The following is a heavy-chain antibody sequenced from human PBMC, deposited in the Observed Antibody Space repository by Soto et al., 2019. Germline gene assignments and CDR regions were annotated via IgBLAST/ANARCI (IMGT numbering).Heavy chain of an antibody. CDR2: ISYDGSNK. J-gene: IGHJ4*02. D-gene: IGHD3-10*01. CDR3: VKHQVSLVRGISPFDY. CDR1: GFTFSSYA. V-gene: IGHV3-30-3*01. Sequence: PGGSLRLSCAASGFTFSSYAMHWVRQAPGKGLEWVAVISYDGSNKYYADSVRGRLTISRDNSKNTVYLQMNSLRAEDTAVYYCVKHQVSLVRGISPFDYWGQGA.